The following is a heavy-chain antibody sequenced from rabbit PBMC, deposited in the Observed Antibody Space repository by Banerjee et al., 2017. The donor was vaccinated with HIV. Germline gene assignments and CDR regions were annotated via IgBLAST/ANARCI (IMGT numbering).Heavy chain of an antibody. CDR2: IYAGDSGST. Sequence: QEQLVESGGGLVQPEGSLTLTCTASGFSFSSSVYIYWVRQAPGKGLEWIGCIYAGDSGSTYYASWAKGRFTISKTSSTTVTLQLTSLTAADTATYFCARHGGGVIDAPDLWGQGTLVTVS. V-gene: IGHV1S45*01. CDR3: ARHGGGVIDAPDL. CDR1: GFSFSSSVY. J-gene: IGHJ4*01. D-gene: IGHD1-1*01.